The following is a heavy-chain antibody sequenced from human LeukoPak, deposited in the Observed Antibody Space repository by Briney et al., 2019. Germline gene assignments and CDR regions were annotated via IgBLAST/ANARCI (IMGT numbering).Heavy chain of an antibody. J-gene: IGHJ4*02. V-gene: IGHV3-23*01. D-gene: IGHD3-9*01. Sequence: GGSLRLSCAASGFTVSSNYMSWVRQAPGKGLEWVSGISASGGNTYYADSVKGRFTISRDNSKNTLYLQMNNLRAEDTAIYYCAKALTGYLYDYWGQGTLVTVSS. CDR1: GFTVSSNY. CDR3: AKALTGYLYDY. CDR2: ISASGGNT.